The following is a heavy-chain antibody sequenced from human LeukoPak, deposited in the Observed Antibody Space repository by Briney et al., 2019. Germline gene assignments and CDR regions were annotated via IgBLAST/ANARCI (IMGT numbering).Heavy chain of an antibody. CDR1: GFTFDDYA. CDR3: AKGTTGTTGGWFDP. Sequence: GRSLRLSCAASGFTFDDYAMHWVRQAPGRGLEWVSGISWNSGNIGYADSVKGRFTISRDSAKNSLYLQMNSLRAEDMALYYCAKGTTGTTGGWFDPWGQGTLVTVSS. J-gene: IGHJ5*02. D-gene: IGHD1-1*01. CDR2: ISWNSGNI. V-gene: IGHV3-9*03.